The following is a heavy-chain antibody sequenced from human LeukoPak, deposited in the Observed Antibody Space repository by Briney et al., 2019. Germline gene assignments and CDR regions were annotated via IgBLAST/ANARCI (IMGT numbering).Heavy chain of an antibody. J-gene: IGHJ3*02. Sequence: PGGPLRLSCAASGFTFSSYAMSWVRQAPGKGLEWVSVINGGGGSTYYADSVKGRFTISRDNSKNTLYLQMNSLRAEDTAVYYCARGGSYLSAFDIWGQGTMVTVSS. CDR2: INGGGGST. CDR1: GFTFSSYA. CDR3: ARGGSYLSAFDI. V-gene: IGHV3-23*01. D-gene: IGHD1-26*01.